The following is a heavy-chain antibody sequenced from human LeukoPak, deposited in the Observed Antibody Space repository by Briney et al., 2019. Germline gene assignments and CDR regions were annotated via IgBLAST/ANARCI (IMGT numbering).Heavy chain of an antibody. D-gene: IGHD5-24*01. V-gene: IGHV4-61*01. CDR3: AREVATIRGNWFDP. Sequence: PSETLSLTCTVSGGSVSSGSYYWSWIRQLPGKGLEWIGYIYYSGSTNYNPSLKSRVTISVDTSKNQFSLKLSSVTAADTAVYYCAREVATIRGNWFDPWGQGTLVTVSS. CDR1: GGSVSSGSYY. CDR2: IYYSGST. J-gene: IGHJ5*02.